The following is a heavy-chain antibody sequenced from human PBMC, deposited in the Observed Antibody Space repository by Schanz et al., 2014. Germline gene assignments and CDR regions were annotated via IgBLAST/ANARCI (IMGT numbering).Heavy chain of an antibody. V-gene: IGHV3-30*02. CDR1: GFDFNSYS. CDR3: AKGMGYCSGGTCYDYYYYGLDV. J-gene: IGHJ6*02. CDR2: IWYDGSNK. Sequence: VRLVESGGGLVQPGGSLRLSCEASGFDFNSYSMNWVRQVPGKGLEWVAFIWYDGSNKYYADSVKGRFTISRDNSKNTLYLQMNSLSADDTAVFYCAKGMGYCSGGTCYDYYYYGLDVWGQGTTVTVSS. D-gene: IGHD2-15*01.